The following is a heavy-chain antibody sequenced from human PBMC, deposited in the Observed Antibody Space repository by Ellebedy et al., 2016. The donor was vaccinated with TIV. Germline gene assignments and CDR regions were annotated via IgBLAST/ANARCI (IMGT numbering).Heavy chain of an antibody. CDR1: GFTVSSSF. V-gene: IGHV3-66*01. CDR2: IYTDGGT. Sequence: PGGSLRLSCAASGFTVSSSFMSWVRQAPGKGLEWVSVIYTDGGTNYTDSVLGRFDISRDSYKNTLYLQMNSLRADDTAVYYCARDPRGGGDYGDNWFDPWGQGTLVTVSS. J-gene: IGHJ5*02. CDR3: ARDPRGGGDYGDNWFDP. D-gene: IGHD4-17*01.